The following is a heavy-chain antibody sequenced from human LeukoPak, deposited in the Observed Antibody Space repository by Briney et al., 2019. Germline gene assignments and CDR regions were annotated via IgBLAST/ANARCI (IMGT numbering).Heavy chain of an antibody. D-gene: IGHD2-2*01. V-gene: IGHV3-23*01. CDR1: GFTFSSYG. CDR2: ISDSGGST. J-gene: IGHJ3*02. CDR3: AKVRILSYGDAFDI. Sequence: PGGTLRLSCAASGFTFSSYGMSWVRQAPGKGLEWVSAISDSGGSTYYADSVKGRFTISRDNSKNTLYLQMNSLRAEDTAVYYCAKVRILSYGDAFDIWGQGTMVTVSS.